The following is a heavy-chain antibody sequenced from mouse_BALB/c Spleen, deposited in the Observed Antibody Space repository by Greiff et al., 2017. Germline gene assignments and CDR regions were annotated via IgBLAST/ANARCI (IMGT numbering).Heavy chain of an antibody. V-gene: IGHV1-63*02. D-gene: IGHD2-14*01. CDR3: AKGVRRDYAMDY. CDR2: IYPGGGYT. CDR1: GYTFTNYW. Sequence: QVQLQQSGAELVRPGTSVKISCKASGYTFTNYWLGWVKQRPGHGLEWIGDIYPGGGYTNYNEKFKGKATLTADTSSSTAYMQLSSLTSEDSAVYFCAKGVRRDYAMDYWGQGTSVTVSS. J-gene: IGHJ4*01.